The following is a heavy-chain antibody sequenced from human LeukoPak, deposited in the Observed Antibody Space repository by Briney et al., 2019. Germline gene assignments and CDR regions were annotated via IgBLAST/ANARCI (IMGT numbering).Heavy chain of an antibody. V-gene: IGHV4-34*01. CDR3: ARGRVVVVPAAPYYYYYYMDV. D-gene: IGHD2-2*01. CDR1: GGSFSGYY. CDR2: INHSGST. Sequence: PSETPSLTCAVYGGSFSGYYWSWIRQPPGKGLEWIEEINHSGSTNYNPSLKSRLTISVDTSKNQFSLKLSSVTAADTAVYYCARGRVVVVPAAPYYYYYYMDVWGKGTTVTVSS. J-gene: IGHJ6*03.